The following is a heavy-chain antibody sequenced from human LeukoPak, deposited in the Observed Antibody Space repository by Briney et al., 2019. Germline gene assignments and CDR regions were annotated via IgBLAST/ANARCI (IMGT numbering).Heavy chain of an antibody. J-gene: IGHJ4*02. V-gene: IGHV1-2*02. CDR3: ARDRDYYDSSGWGGSNY. CDR2: INPNSGGT. CDR1: GYTFTGYY. D-gene: IGHD3-22*01. Sequence: ASAKVSCKASGYTFTGYYMHWVRQAPGQGLEWMGWINPNSGGTNYAQKFQGRVTMTRDTSISTAYMELSRLRSDDTAVYYCARDRDYYDSSGWGGSNYWGQGTLVTVSS.